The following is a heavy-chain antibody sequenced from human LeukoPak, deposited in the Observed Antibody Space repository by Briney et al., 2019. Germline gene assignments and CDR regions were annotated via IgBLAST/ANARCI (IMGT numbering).Heavy chain of an antibody. CDR1: GFTFSSYS. Sequence: GGSLRLSCAASGFTFSSYSMNWVRQAPGKGLEWVSSISSSSSYIYYADSVKGRFTISRDNAKNSLYLQMNSLRAEDTAVYYCARDFESSGWYVGNWFDPWGQGTLVTVSS. CDR3: ARDFESSGWYVGNWFDP. J-gene: IGHJ5*02. CDR2: ISSSSSYI. D-gene: IGHD6-19*01. V-gene: IGHV3-21*01.